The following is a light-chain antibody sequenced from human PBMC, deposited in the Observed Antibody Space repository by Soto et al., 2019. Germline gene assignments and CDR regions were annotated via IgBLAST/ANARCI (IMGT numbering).Light chain of an antibody. CDR1: QSISSW. J-gene: IGKJ2*01. Sequence: DIQMTQSPSTLSASVGDRVTITCRASQSISSWLAWYQQKPGKAPKLLIYKASSLESGVPSTFSGSGSGTEFTLTISSLQPDDFATYYCQQYNSYSQTFGQGTKLEIK. V-gene: IGKV1-5*03. CDR3: QQYNSYSQT. CDR2: KAS.